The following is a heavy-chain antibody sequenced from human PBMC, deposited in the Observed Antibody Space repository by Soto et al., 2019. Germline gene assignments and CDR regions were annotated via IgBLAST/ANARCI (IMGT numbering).Heavy chain of an antibody. D-gene: IGHD5-18*01. J-gene: IGHJ4*02. V-gene: IGHV3-15*01. CDR1: GFTFSNAW. CDR3: TTTAGRGYSYGVDY. Sequence: EESLRLSCAASGFTFSNAWMSWVRQAPGKGLKWVVRIKSKPDGGTTDYAAPVKGRFTISRDDSKNTLHLQMNSLKTEDTAVYYCTTTAGRGYSYGVDYWVQGTLVTVSS. CDR2: IKSKPDGGTT.